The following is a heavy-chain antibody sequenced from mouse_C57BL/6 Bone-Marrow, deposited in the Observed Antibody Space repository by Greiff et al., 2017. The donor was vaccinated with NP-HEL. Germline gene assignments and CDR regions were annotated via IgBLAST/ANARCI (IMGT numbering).Heavy chain of an antibody. Sequence: QVQLQQSGAELVKPGASVKLSCKASGYTFTEYTIHWVKQRSGQGLEWIGWFYPGSGSIKYNEKFKDKATLTADKSSSTVYMELSILTSEDSAVYFCARHEGYGSRDGGYFDVWGTGTTVTVSS. J-gene: IGHJ1*03. CDR2: FYPGSGSI. CDR3: ARHEGYGSRDGGYFDV. V-gene: IGHV1-62-2*01. D-gene: IGHD1-1*01. CDR1: GYTFTEYT.